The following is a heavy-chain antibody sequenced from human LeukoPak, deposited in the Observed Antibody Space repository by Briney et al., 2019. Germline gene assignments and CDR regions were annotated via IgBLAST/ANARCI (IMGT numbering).Heavy chain of an antibody. CDR2: INHSGST. CDR3: ARVRTAVAGTSGAYYFDY. D-gene: IGHD6-19*01. V-gene: IGHV4-34*01. CDR1: GGSFSGYY. Sequence: KPSETLSLTCAVYGGSFSGYYWSWIRQPPGKGLEWIGEINHSGSTNYNPSLKSRVTISVDTSKNQFSLKLSPVTAADTAVYYCARVRTAVAGTSGAYYFDYWGQGTLVTVCS. J-gene: IGHJ4*02.